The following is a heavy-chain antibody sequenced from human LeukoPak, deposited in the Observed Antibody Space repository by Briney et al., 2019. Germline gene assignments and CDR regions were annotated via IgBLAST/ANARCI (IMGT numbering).Heavy chain of an antibody. J-gene: IGHJ6*02. Sequence: ASVKDSCKASGYTFTGYYMHWVRQAPGQGLEWMGWINPNSGGTNYAQKFQGRVTMTRDTSISTVYMEMSRLRSDDTAVYYCAREPVLAGDYYYYGMDVWGQGTTVTVSS. CDR1: GYTFTGYY. CDR3: AREPVLAGDYYYYGMDV. V-gene: IGHV1-2*02. CDR2: INPNSGGT. D-gene: IGHD1-14*01.